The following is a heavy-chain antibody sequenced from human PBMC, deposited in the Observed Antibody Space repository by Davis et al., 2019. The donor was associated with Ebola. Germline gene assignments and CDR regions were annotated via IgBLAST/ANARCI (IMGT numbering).Heavy chain of an antibody. CDR2: IKKDGSEK. D-gene: IGHD3-16*01. CDR1: GYTFTTYA. Sequence: SCKTSGYTFTTYAMSWVRQAPGKGLEWVANIKKDGSEKYYVDSVTGRFTISRDNAENTLYLQMNSLRAEDTAVYYCTRDFDWDGGYWGQGTLVTVSP. J-gene: IGHJ4*02. CDR3: TRDFDWDGGY. V-gene: IGHV3-7*01.